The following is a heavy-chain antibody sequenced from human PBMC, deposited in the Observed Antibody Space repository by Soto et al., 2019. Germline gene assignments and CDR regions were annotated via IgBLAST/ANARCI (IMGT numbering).Heavy chain of an antibody. D-gene: IGHD4-4*01. Sequence: QITLKESGPSLVKPTQTLTLTCTFSGFSLRRTGEGVGWIRQPPGKALEWLALIYWDDDKRYSPSLKSRLTITKDTSKNLVVLTLTNMDPVDTATYYCALARYSNFDYWGQGTLVTVSS. J-gene: IGHJ4*02. V-gene: IGHV2-5*02. CDR2: IYWDDDK. CDR3: ALARYSNFDY. CDR1: GFSLRRTGEG.